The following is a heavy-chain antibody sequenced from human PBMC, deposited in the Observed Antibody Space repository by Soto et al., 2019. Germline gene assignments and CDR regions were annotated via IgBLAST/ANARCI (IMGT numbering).Heavy chain of an antibody. Sequence: SETLSLTCAVYGGSFSGYYWSWIRQPPGKGLEWIGEINHSGSTNYNPSLKSRVTISVDTSKNQFSLKLSSVTAADTAVYYCARAPPRYCTNGVCFRADNWFDPWGQGTLVTVSS. V-gene: IGHV4-34*01. J-gene: IGHJ5*02. D-gene: IGHD2-8*01. CDR2: INHSGST. CDR3: ARAPPRYCTNGVCFRADNWFDP. CDR1: GGSFSGYY.